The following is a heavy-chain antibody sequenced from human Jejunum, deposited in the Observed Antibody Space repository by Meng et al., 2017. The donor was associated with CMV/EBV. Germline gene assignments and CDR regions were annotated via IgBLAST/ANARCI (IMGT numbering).Heavy chain of an antibody. CDR1: GFTFVDYA. V-gene: IGHV3-9*01. Sequence: GFTFVDYAMHWVRQAPGKGLEWVSGISWNSGRIGYADSVKGRFTISRDNAKNSLYLQMNSLRAEDTAFYYCAKDKGRNYYYGMDVWGQGTTVTVSS. CDR2: ISWNSGRI. J-gene: IGHJ6*02. CDR3: AKDKGRNYYYGMDV.